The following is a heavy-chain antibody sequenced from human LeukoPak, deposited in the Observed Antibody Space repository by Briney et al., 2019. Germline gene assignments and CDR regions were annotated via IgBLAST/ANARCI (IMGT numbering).Heavy chain of an antibody. V-gene: IGHV3-15*05. CDR2: IKSKTDGGTT. CDR3: TTELRREFVDVDR. Sequence: GGSLRLSCAASGFTFSNAWMRWVRQAPGKGLEWVGRIKSKTDGGTTDYAAPVKGRFTISRDDSKNTLYLQMNGLKTEDTAVYYCTTELRREFVDVDRWGQGTLVSVSS. J-gene: IGHJ5*02. D-gene: IGHD3-10*01. CDR1: GFTFSNAW.